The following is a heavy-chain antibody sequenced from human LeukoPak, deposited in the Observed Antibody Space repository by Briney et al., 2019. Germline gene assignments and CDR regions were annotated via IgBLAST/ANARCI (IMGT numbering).Heavy chain of an antibody. J-gene: IGHJ3*02. CDR2: IYYSGSA. D-gene: IGHD3-22*01. CDR3: ARGYDSTGYVLTDI. CDR1: GGSISSYY. V-gene: IGHV4-59*08. Sequence: PSETLSLTCTVSGGSISSYYWSWIRQPSGKGLEWIGYIYYSGSANYNPSLKSRVTISVDTSKNQFSLKLSSVTAADTALYYCARGYDSTGYVLTDIWGQGTTVTVSS.